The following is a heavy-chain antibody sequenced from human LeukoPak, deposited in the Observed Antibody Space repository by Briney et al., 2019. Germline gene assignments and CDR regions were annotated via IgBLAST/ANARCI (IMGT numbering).Heavy chain of an antibody. D-gene: IGHD2-2*02. CDR2: ISSRSSTI. J-gene: IGHJ5*02. CDR3: ARDTQYCSSTSCYKRNNWFDP. CDR1: GFTFSSYS. Sequence: VGSLRLSCAASGFTFSSYSMNWVRQAPGKGLEWVSYISSRSSTIYYADSVKGRFTISRDNAKNSLYLQMNSLRDEDTAVYYCARDTQYCSSTSCYKRNNWFDPWGQGTLVTVSS. V-gene: IGHV3-48*02.